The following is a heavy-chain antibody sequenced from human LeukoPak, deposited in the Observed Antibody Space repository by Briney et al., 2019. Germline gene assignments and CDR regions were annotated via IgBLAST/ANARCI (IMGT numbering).Heavy chain of an antibody. CDR3: VRDSSGTLAFDI. CDR2: IYHDGST. Sequence: SETLSLTCTVSGYAISSGYYWGWIRQTPGKGLEWIARIYHDGSTHYNPSLKSRATMSVDTSKNDFSLRLSSVTAADTAIYYCVRDSSGTLAFDIWGQGTMVAVSS. V-gene: IGHV4-38-2*02. D-gene: IGHD6-25*01. J-gene: IGHJ3*02. CDR1: GYAISSGYY.